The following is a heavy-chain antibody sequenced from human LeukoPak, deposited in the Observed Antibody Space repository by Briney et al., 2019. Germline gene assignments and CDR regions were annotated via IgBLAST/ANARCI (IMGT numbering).Heavy chain of an antibody. D-gene: IGHD5-18*01. V-gene: IGHV1-69*05. J-gene: IGHJ4*02. CDR1: GGTFSSYA. Sequence: SVKVSCKASGGTFSSYAISWVRQAPGQGLEWMGGIIPIFGTANYAQKFQGRVTITTDESTSTAYMELSSLRSEDTAEYYCARERYSYGQGRLDYWGQGTLVTVSS. CDR3: ARERYSYGQGRLDY. CDR2: IIPIFGTA.